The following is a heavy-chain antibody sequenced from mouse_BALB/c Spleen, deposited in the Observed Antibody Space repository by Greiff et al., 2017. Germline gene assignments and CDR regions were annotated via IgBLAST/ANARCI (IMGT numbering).Heavy chain of an antibody. CDR2: ISSGGSYT. Sequence: EVHLVESGGDLVKPGGSLKLSCAASGFTFSSYGMSWVRQTPDKRLEWVATISSGGSYTYYPDSVKGRFTISRDNAKNTLYLQMSSLKSEDTAMYYCARREYGGAMDYWGQGTSVTVSS. J-gene: IGHJ4*01. V-gene: IGHV5-6*01. CDR3: ARREYGGAMDY. D-gene: IGHD5-1*01. CDR1: GFTFSSYG.